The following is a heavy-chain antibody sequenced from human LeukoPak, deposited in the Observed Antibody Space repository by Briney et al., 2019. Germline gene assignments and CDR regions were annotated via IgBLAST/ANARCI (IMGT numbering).Heavy chain of an antibody. CDR3: ARERFYGSGSYFDY. CDR2: IRYDGSNK. J-gene: IGHJ4*02. Sequence: PGGSLRLSCAASGFTFSSYGMHWVRQAPGKGLEWVAFIRYDGSNKYYADSVKGRFTISRDNSKNTLYLQMNSLRAEDTAVYYCARERFYGSGSYFDYWGQGTLVTVSS. CDR1: GFTFSSYG. V-gene: IGHV3-30*02. D-gene: IGHD3-10*01.